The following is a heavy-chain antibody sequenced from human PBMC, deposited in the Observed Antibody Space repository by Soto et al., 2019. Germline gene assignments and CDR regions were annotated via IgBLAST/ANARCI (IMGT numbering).Heavy chain of an antibody. V-gene: IGHV4-59*01. D-gene: IGHD6-25*01. CDR3: AKASLRLKVLTTH. J-gene: IGHJ4*01. CDR1: GGSISSYY. Sequence: PSETLSLTCTVSGGSISSYYWSWIRQPPGKGLEWIGYIYYSGSTNYNPSLKSRVTISVDTSKNQFSLKLSSVTAADTAVYYCAKASLRLKVLTTHWGQGTLVTVSS. CDR2: IYYSGST.